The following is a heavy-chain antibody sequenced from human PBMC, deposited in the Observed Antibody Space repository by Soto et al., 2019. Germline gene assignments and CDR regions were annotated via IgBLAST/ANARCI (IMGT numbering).Heavy chain of an antibody. CDR2: IGTAGDT. D-gene: IGHD2-15*01. CDR1: GFTFSSYD. V-gene: IGHV3-13*01. Sequence: EVQLVESGGGLVQPGGPLRLSCAASGFTFSSYDMHWVRQATGKGLEWVSAIGTAGDTYYPGSVKGRFTISRENAKNSLYLQMNSLRAGDTAVYYCARVGCSGGSCYFDYWGQGTLVTVSS. J-gene: IGHJ4*02. CDR3: ARVGCSGGSCYFDY.